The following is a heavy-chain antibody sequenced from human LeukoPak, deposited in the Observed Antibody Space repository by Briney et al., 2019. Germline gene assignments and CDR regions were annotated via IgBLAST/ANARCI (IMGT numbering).Heavy chain of an antibody. V-gene: IGHV4-30-4*01. CDR1: GGSISSGDYY. J-gene: IGHJ3*02. CDR3: ARISGSDAFDI. D-gene: IGHD5-12*01. CDR2: IYYSGST. Sequence: SETLSLTCTVSGGSISSGDYYWSWIRQPPGKGLEWIGYIYYSGSTYYNPSLKSRVTISVDTSKNQFSLKLSSVTAADTAVYYRARISGSDAFDIWGQGTMVTVSS.